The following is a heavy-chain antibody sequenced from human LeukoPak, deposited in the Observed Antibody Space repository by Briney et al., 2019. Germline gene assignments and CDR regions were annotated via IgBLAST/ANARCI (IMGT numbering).Heavy chain of an antibody. Sequence: SETLSLTCPVAGGSLSSYYWSWIRQPPGKGLEWIGYIYYSGSTNYSPSLKSRVNISVDTSKNQFSLKLSSVTAADTAVYYCARGYCSGGSCYSWWFDPWGQGTLVTVSS. V-gene: IGHV4-59*01. CDR3: ARGYCSGGSCYSWWFDP. CDR1: GGSLSSYY. J-gene: IGHJ5*02. CDR2: IYYSGST. D-gene: IGHD2-15*01.